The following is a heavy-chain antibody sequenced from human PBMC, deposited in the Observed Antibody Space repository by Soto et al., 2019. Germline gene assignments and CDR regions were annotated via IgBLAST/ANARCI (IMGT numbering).Heavy chain of an antibody. Sequence: SVKISCKASGYTFSGYSITWVRQAPGQGLEWMGRISGYNGNTNYARTLRGRLTLTTDTSTSTAYMELRSLTSDDTAVYYCARDVFCGGAPACPDMDVWGQGTTVTVSS. CDR1: GYTFSGYS. CDR2: ISGYNGNT. V-gene: IGHV1-18*04. CDR3: ARDVFCGGAPACPDMDV. D-gene: IGHD2-21*01. J-gene: IGHJ6*02.